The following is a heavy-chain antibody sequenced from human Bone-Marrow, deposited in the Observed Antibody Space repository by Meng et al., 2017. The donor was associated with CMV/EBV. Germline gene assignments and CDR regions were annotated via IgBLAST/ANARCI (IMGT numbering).Heavy chain of an antibody. D-gene: IGHD3-3*01. CDR1: GFTFSSYS. J-gene: IGHJ4*02. Sequence: GGSLRLPCAASGFTFSSYSMNWVRQAPGKGLEWVSSISSSSDYIYYADSVKGRVTISRDNAKNALYLQMNSLRAEDTAVYYCASQGALYYDFWSGFDYWGQGTLVTVSS. V-gene: IGHV3-21*01. CDR3: ASQGALYYDFWSGFDY. CDR2: ISSSSDYI.